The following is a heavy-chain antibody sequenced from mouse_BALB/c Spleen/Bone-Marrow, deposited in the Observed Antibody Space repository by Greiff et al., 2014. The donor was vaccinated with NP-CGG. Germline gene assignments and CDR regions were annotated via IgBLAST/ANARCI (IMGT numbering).Heavy chain of an antibody. D-gene: IGHD1-2*01. Sequence: EVQLQQSGAELANPGASVKLSCTASGFNIKDTYMHWVKQRPEQGLEWIGRIDPANVNTKYDPNFQGKATITADTSSNTAYLQLSSLTSEDTAVYYCAREGHYYGHWFAYWGQGTLVTVSA. CDR1: GFNIKDTY. CDR3: AREGHYYGHWFAY. CDR2: IDPANVNT. V-gene: IGHV14-3*02. J-gene: IGHJ3*01.